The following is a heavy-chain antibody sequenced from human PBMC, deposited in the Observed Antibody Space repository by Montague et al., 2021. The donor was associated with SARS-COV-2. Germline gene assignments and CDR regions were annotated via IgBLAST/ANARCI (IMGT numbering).Heavy chain of an antibody. V-gene: IGHV4-59*01. Sequence: SETLSLTRTLSGGSISSYYWSWIRQPPGKGLEWIGYIYYSGSTNXNPSLKSRVTISVDTSKNQFSLKLGSVTAADTAVYYCARGGGWMGNAFDIWGQGAMVTVSS. CDR3: ARGGGWMGNAFDI. D-gene: IGHD6-19*01. J-gene: IGHJ3*02. CDR1: GGSISSYY. CDR2: IYYSGST.